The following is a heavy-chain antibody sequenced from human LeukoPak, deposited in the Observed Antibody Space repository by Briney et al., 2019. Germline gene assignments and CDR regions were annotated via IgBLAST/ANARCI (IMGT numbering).Heavy chain of an antibody. CDR3: ARGHTAVTRHFDF. J-gene: IGHJ4*02. CDR2: ISSDSSAI. D-gene: IGHD4-17*01. Sequence: PGGSLRLSCAASGFTFSSYSMNWVRQAPGKGLEWVSIISSDSSAIFSADALKGRFTISRDDAKNLLYLDMNSLRAEDTAVYYCARGHTAVTRHFDFWGQGTLVTVSS. V-gene: IGHV3-21*01. CDR1: GFTFSSYS.